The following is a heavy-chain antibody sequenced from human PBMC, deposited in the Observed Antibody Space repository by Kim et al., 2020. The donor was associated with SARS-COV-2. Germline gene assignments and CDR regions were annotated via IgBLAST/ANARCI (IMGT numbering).Heavy chain of an antibody. D-gene: IGHD5-18*01. J-gene: IGHJ4*02. V-gene: IGHV3-21*01. CDR3: ARGAYSYGLDY. Sequence: YDAGSGKGRFTTSRDNAKNSMYLQMNSLRAEDTGVYYCARGAYSYGLDYWGQGTLVTVSS.